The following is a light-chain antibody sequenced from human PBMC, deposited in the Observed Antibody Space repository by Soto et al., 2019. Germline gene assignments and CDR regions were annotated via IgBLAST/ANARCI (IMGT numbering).Light chain of an antibody. V-gene: IGKV3-15*01. J-gene: IGKJ1*01. Sequence: EIVMTQSPATLSVSPGERATLSCRASQSVSNNLAWYQQKPGQAPRLLIYGASTRATGIPARFSGSGSGTDSTLTISSLQSEDFAVYYCQQYNNWPPWTFGQGTKVEIK. CDR3: QQYNNWPPWT. CDR2: GAS. CDR1: QSVSNN.